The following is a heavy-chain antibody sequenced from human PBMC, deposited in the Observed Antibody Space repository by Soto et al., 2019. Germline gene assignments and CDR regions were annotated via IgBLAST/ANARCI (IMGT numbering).Heavy chain of an antibody. CDR2: ISSSGSTI. J-gene: IGHJ6*02. CDR3: AREGSYYYDSSGPPFLYYGMDV. V-gene: IGHV3-48*03. CDR1: GFTFSSYE. D-gene: IGHD3-22*01. Sequence: PGGSLRLSCAASGFTFSSYEMNWVLQAPGKGLEWVSYISSSGSTIYYADSVKGRFTISRDNAKNSLYLQMNSLRAEDTAVYYCAREGSYYYDSSGPPFLYYGMDVWGQGTTVTVSS.